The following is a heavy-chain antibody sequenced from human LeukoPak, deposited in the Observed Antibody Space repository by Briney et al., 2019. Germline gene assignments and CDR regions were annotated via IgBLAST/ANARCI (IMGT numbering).Heavy chain of an antibody. Sequence: SETLSLTCTVSGGSISSYYWSWIRQPPGKGLEWIGHIYDSGSTDYNPSLKSRVTISVDTSKNQFSLKLSSVTAADTAVYYCARHMYSGRYYGTDYWGQGTLVTVSS. CDR2: IYDSGST. CDR1: GGSISSYY. J-gene: IGHJ4*02. V-gene: IGHV4-59*08. CDR3: ARHMYSGRYYGTDY. D-gene: IGHD1-26*01.